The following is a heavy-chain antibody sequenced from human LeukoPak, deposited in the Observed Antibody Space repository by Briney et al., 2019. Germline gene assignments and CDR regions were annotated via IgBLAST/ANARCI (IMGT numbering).Heavy chain of an antibody. CDR1: GGSISSSSYY. V-gene: IGHV4-39*07. J-gene: IGHJ4*02. CDR2: IYYSGST. CDR3: ARGPYDSSGNFDY. Sequence: PSETLSLTCTVSGGSISSSSYYWGWIRQPPGKGLEWIGSIYYSGSTYYNPSLKSRVTISVDTSKNQFSLKLSSVTAAGTAVYYCARGPYDSSGNFDYWGQGTLVTVSS. D-gene: IGHD3-22*01.